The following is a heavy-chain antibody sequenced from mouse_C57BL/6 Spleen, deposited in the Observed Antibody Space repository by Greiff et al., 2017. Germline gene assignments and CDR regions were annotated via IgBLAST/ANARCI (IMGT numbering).Heavy chain of an antibody. J-gene: IGHJ1*03. CDR2: ICSGGST. CDR3: ARGDYDWYFDV. D-gene: IGHD2-4*01. Sequence: VQLQQSGPGLVQPSQSLSITCTVSGFSFTSYGVHWVRQSPGKGLEWLGVICSGGSTDYNAAFISRLSISKDNSKSQVFFKMNSLQADDTAIYYCARGDYDWYFDVWGTGTTVTVSS. V-gene: IGHV2-2*01. CDR1: GFSFTSYG.